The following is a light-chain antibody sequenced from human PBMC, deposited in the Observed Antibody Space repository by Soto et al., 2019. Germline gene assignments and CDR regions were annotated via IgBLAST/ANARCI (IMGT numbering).Light chain of an antibody. CDR2: DVS. V-gene: IGLV2-11*01. CDR1: SSDVGGYNY. J-gene: IGLJ1*01. CDR3: CSYAGSYTVDV. Sequence: QSVLTQPRSVSGSPGQSVTISCTGTSSDVGGYNYVSWYQQHPGKAPKLMIYDVSKRPSGVPDRFSGSKSGNTASLTISGLQAEDEADYYCCSYAGSYTVDVFGTGTKVTV.